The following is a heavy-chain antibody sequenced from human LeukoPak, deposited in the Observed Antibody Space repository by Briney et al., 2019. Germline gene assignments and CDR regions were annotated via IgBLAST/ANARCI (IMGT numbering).Heavy chain of an antibody. Sequence: SETLSLTCTVSGGSISSGRYYWSWIRQPAGKGLEWIGRIYSSGSTKYNPSLKSRVTISVDTSKNQFSLKLSSVTAADTAVYYCARAVYTYGSGSYSFDYWGQGTLVTVSS. J-gene: IGHJ4*02. V-gene: IGHV4-61*02. CDR1: GGSISSGRYY. CDR3: ARAVYTYGSGSYSFDY. D-gene: IGHD3-10*01. CDR2: IYSSGST.